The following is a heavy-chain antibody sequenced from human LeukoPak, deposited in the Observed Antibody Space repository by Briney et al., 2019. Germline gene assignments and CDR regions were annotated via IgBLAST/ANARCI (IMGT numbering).Heavy chain of an antibody. CDR1: GYSLTNNW. V-gene: IGHV5-51*01. J-gene: IGHJ4*02. Sequence: GESLKISCKVSGYSLTNNWLGWVRQMPGKGLEWMGIIFPSDSDTRYSPSFQGQVTISADKSISTAYLQWSSLKASDTAMYYCARYSGSFSKSFDSWGQGTLVTVSS. D-gene: IGHD1-26*01. CDR2: IFPSDSDT. CDR3: ARYSGSFSKSFDS.